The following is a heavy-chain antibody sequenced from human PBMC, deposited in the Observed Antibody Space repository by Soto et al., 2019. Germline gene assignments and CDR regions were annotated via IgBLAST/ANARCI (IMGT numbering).Heavy chain of an antibody. J-gene: IGHJ5*02. CDR1: GAALNSGVYF. Sequence: SETLTLTCTVSGAALNSGVYFYTWFRQPPGKGLEWLGYIYYSGGTNYNPSLKSRVTISLDKSKSQFSLRLISVTAADTAVYYCTREKSDDNYFDPWGQGTLVTVSS. CDR3: TREKSDDNYFDP. CDR2: IYYSGGT. V-gene: IGHV4-61*08.